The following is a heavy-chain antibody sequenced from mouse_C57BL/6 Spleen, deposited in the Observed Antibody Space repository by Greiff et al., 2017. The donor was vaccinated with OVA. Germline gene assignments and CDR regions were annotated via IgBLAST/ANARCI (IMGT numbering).Heavy chain of an antibody. CDR3: ARPLLYGSSLYAMDY. Sequence: VQLQQSGAELVKPGASVKISCKASGYAFSSYWMNWVKQRPGKGLEWIGQIYPGDGDTNYNGKFKGKATLTADKSSSTAYMQLSSLTSEDSAVYFCARPLLYGSSLYAMDYWGQGTSVTVSS. CDR2: IYPGDGDT. CDR1: GYAFSSYW. J-gene: IGHJ4*01. V-gene: IGHV1-80*01. D-gene: IGHD1-1*01.